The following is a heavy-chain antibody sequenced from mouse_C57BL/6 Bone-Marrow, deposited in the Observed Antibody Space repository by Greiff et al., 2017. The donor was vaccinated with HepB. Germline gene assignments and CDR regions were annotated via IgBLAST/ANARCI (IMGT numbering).Heavy chain of an antibody. J-gene: IGHJ3*01. Sequence: EVKLMESGGGLVQPGGSLKLSCAASGFTFSDYGMAWVRQAPRKGPEWVAFISNLAYSIYHADTVTGRFTISRENAKNTLYLEMSSLRSEDTAMYYCARPGQLRSAWFAYWGQGTLVTVSA. CDR3: ARPGQLRSAWFAY. CDR2: ISNLAYSI. D-gene: IGHD3-2*02. CDR1: GFTFSDYG. V-gene: IGHV5-15*01.